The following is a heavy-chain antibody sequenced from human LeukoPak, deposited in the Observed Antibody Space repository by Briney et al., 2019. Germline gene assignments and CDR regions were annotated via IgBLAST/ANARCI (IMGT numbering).Heavy chain of an antibody. J-gene: IGHJ4*02. CDR2: ISGGGSST. CDR3: AKDTLSGYSGSGIFDY. D-gene: IGHD3-10*01. Sequence: PGGSLRLSCAASGFTFNYDAMSWVRQAPGKGLEWVSAISGGGSSTYYADSVTGRFTISRDNAKNSLYLQMNSLRAEDTALYYCAKDTLSGYSGSGIFDYWGQGTLVTVSS. V-gene: IGHV3-23*01. CDR1: GFTFNYDA.